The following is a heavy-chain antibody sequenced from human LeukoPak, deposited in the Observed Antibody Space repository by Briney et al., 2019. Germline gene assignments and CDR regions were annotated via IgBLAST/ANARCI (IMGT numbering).Heavy chain of an antibody. CDR1: GGSISSYY. CDR2: IYYSGST. J-gene: IGHJ3*02. D-gene: IGHD5-12*01. Sequence: KPSETLSLTCTVSGGSISSYYWSWIRQPPGKGLEWIGYIYYSGSTNYNPSLKSRVTISVDTSKNQFSLKLSSVTAADTAVYYCARHRGYSGFDDAFDIWGQGTMVTVSS. V-gene: IGHV4-59*08. CDR3: ARHRGYSGFDDAFDI.